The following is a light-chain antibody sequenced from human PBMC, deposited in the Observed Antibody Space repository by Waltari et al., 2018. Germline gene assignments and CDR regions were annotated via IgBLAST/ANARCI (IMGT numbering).Light chain of an antibody. CDR2: DVS. Sequence: QSALTQPRSVSGSPGQSVTISCTGTSRDVGGYNYVSWYQQHPGTAPKLMIYDVSTRPSGVPDRFSGSKSGNTASLTISGLQTEDEADYYCCSFAGSHTYVVFGGGTKLTVL. CDR1: SRDVGGYNY. J-gene: IGLJ2*01. V-gene: IGLV2-11*01. CDR3: CSFAGSHTYVV.